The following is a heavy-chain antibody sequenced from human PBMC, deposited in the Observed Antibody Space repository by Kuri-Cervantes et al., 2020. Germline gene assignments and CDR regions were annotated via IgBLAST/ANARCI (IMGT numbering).Heavy chain of an antibody. CDR1: GFTFSSYD. Sequence: GESLKISCAASGFTFSSYDMHWVRQATGKGLEWVSSIGTAGDTYYPGSVKGRFTISRENAKNSLYLQMNSLRAEDTAVYYCARGGGYCSGGSCYFHYYYYYMDVWGKGTTVTVSS. J-gene: IGHJ6*03. CDR3: ARGGGYCSGGSCYFHYYYYYMDV. V-gene: IGHV3-13*01. D-gene: IGHD2-15*01. CDR2: IGTAGDT.